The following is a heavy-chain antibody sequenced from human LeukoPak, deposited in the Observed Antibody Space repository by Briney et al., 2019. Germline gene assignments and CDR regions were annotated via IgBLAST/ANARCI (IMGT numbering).Heavy chain of an antibody. J-gene: IGHJ4*02. CDR3: ARWRLGYSYGSSAGHYYFDY. V-gene: IGHV1-69*01. Sequence: SVKVSCKASGGSFSRYAISWVPQAPGRGLEWMGGIIPIFGTANYAQKFQGRVTITADESTSTAYMELSSLRSEDTAVYYCARWRLGYSYGSSAGHYYFDYWGQGTLVTVSS. D-gene: IGHD5-18*01. CDR2: IIPIFGTA. CDR1: GGSFSRYA.